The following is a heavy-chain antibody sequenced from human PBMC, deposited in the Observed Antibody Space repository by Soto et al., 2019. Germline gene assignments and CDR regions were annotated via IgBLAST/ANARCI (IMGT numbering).Heavy chain of an antibody. CDR1: GYTFTSYG. J-gene: IGHJ6*02. Sequence: ASVKVSCKASGYTFTSYGISWVRQAPGQGLEWMGWISTYNGNTNYAQKLQGRVTMTTDTSTSTAYMELRSLRSDDTAVYYCARDNVDYYYYYGMDVWGQGTTVTVSS. CDR2: ISTYNGNT. V-gene: IGHV1-18*01. CDR3: ARDNVDYYYYYGMDV.